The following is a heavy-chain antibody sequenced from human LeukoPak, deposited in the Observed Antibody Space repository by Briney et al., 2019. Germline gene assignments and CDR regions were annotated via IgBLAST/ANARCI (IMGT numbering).Heavy chain of an antibody. CDR2: IYDSGST. J-gene: IGHJ4*02. V-gene: IGHV4-39*07. D-gene: IGHD5-24*01. Sequence: PSETLSLTCTVSGGSIRSSYYYWGWIRQPPGKGLEWIGSIYDSGSTYYNPSLKSRVTISVDTSKNQFSLKLSSVTAADTAVYYCARVKRSTEYYFDYWGQGTLVTVSS. CDR1: GGSIRSSYYY. CDR3: ARVKRSTEYYFDY.